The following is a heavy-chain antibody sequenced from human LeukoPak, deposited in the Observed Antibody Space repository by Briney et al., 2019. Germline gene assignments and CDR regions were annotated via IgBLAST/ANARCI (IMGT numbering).Heavy chain of an antibody. J-gene: IGHJ4*02. Sequence: GGSLRLSCAASGFTFSSYSMNWVRQAPGKGLEWVSSISSSSSYIYYADSVKGRFTISRDNAKNSLYLQMNSLRAEDTAVYYCARDDGYSYGSLADYWGQGTLVTVSS. D-gene: IGHD5-18*01. CDR2: ISSSSSYI. CDR3: ARDDGYSYGSLADY. V-gene: IGHV3-21*01. CDR1: GFTFSSYS.